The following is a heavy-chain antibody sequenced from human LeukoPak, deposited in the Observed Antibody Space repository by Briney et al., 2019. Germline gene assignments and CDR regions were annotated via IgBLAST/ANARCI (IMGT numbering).Heavy chain of an antibody. J-gene: IGHJ4*02. CDR1: GFTFSSYA. Sequence: GGSLRLSCAASGFTFSSYAMSWVRQAPGKGLEWVSAISGSGGSTYYADSVKGRFTISRDNSKNTLYLQMNSLRAEDTAVYYCAKLGYCSGGSCRTPDYWGQGTLVTVSS. CDR3: AKLGYCSGGSCRTPDY. V-gene: IGHV3-23*01. D-gene: IGHD2-15*01. CDR2: ISGSGGST.